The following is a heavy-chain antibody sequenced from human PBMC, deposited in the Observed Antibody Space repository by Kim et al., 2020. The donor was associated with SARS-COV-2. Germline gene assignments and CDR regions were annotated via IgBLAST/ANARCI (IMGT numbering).Heavy chain of an antibody. Sequence: SETLSLTCTVSGGSISSYYWSWIRQPPGKGLEWIGYIYYSGSTNYNPSLKSRVTISVDTSKNQFSLKLSSVTAADTAVYYCARYPWRAVAGPGYWYFDLWGRRTLVTVSS. CDR3: ARYPWRAVAGPGYWYFDL. D-gene: IGHD6-19*01. V-gene: IGHV4-59*13. CDR2: IYYSGST. J-gene: IGHJ2*01. CDR1: GGSISSYY.